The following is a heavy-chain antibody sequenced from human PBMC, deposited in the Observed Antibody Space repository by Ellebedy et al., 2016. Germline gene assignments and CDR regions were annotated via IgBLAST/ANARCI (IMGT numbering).Heavy chain of an antibody. Sequence: GESLKISXAASRFTFSNYWMHWVRQAPGKGLVWVSRINTDGSSTSYADSVKGRFTISRDNAKNTLYLQMNSLRAEDTAVYYCARREPTAYNWNQGEPDYWGQGTLVTVSS. CDR1: RFTFSNYW. V-gene: IGHV3-74*01. J-gene: IGHJ4*02. CDR3: ARREPTAYNWNQGEPDY. D-gene: IGHD1-20*01. CDR2: INTDGSST.